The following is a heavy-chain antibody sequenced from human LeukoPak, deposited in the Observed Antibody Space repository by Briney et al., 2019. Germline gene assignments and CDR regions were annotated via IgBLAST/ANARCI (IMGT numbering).Heavy chain of an antibody. CDR2: ISGSGGST. J-gene: IGHJ3*01. D-gene: IGHD3-10*01. V-gene: IGHV3-23*01. Sequence: GGSLRLSCTTSKFNFNSYGMTWVRQAPGKGLEWVSSISGSGGSTQYAASVQGRFTISRDNPKNTLYLQMNTLRAEDTAVYYCAKSWDAFDFWGQGTMVTVSS. CDR1: KFNFNSYG. CDR3: AKSWDAFDF.